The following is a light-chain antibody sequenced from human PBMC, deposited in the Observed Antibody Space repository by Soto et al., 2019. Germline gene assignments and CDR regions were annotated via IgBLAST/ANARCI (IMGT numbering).Light chain of an antibody. CDR2: GAS. CDR1: QSVSSSY. V-gene: IGKV3-20*01. J-gene: IGKJ1*01. Sequence: EIVLTQSPGTLSLSPGERATLSCRASQSVSSSYLAWYQQKPGQAPRLLIYGASSRATGIPDRFSGSGSGTDFILTISRLEPEYFAVYYCQHYGSSPRTFGQGTKVEIK. CDR3: QHYGSSPRT.